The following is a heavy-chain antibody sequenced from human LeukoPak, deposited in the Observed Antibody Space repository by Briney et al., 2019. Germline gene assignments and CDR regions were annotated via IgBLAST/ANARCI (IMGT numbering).Heavy chain of an antibody. J-gene: IGHJ3*02. CDR3: ARRGVMVRGVIAFDI. V-gene: IGHV4-39*01. CDR1: GGSISSSSYY. Sequence: SETLSLTCTVSGGSISSSSYYWGWIRQPPGKGLEWIGCIYCSGSTYYNPSLKSRVTISVDTSKNQFSLKLSSVTAADTAVYYCARRGVMVRGVIAFDIWGQGTMVTVSS. CDR2: IYCSGST. D-gene: IGHD3-10*01.